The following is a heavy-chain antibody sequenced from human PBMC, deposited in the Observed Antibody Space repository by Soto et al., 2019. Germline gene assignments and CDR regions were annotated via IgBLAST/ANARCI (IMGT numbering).Heavy chain of an antibody. J-gene: IGHJ6*02. Sequence: LRLSCAASGFTFSSYAMDWVRQAPGKGLEWVAVISYDGSNKYYADSVKGRFTISRDNSKNTLYLQMNSLRAEDTAVYYCARDPSRIRYGMDVWGQGTTVTVSS. CDR3: ARDPSRIRYGMDV. CDR2: ISYDGSNK. V-gene: IGHV3-30-3*01. D-gene: IGHD5-18*01. CDR1: GFTFSSYA.